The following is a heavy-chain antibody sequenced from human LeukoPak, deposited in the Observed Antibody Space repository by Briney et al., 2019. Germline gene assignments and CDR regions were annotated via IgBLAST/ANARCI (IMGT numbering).Heavy chain of an antibody. Sequence: PGGSLRLSCAASGFIFDDYAMHWVRQAPGKGLKWVSIISGDGGRTYYTDSVKGRFTISRDNSKHSLYLQMNSLRTEDTALYYCTKNGGYSDAFAIWGQGTMVTVSS. D-gene: IGHD3-10*01. CDR3: TKNGGYSDAFAI. CDR1: GFIFDDYA. J-gene: IGHJ3*02. V-gene: IGHV3-43*02. CDR2: ISGDGGRT.